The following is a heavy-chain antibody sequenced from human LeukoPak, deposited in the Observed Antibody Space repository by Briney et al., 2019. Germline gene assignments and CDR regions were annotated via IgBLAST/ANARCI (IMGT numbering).Heavy chain of an antibody. CDR1: GFTFSNAW. D-gene: IGHD2-2*01. Sequence: GGSLRLSCAASGFTFSNAWMSWVRQAPGKGLEWVGRIKSKTDGGTTDYAAPVKGRFTISRDDSKNTLYLQMNSLKTEDTAVYYCTTGKYCSSTSCRSRYDYWGQGTLVTVSS. CDR3: TTGKYCSSTSCRSRYDY. CDR2: IKSKTDGGTT. J-gene: IGHJ4*02. V-gene: IGHV3-15*01.